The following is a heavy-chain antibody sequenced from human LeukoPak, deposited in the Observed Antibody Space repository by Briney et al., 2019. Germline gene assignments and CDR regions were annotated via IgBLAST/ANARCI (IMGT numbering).Heavy chain of an antibody. D-gene: IGHD6-19*01. V-gene: IGHV4-31*03. CDR3: SIAVAGTGIDY. J-gene: IGHJ4*02. CDR2: IYYSGST. Sequence: PSETLSLTCTVSGGSISSGGYYWSWIRQHPGKGLEWIGYIYYSGSTYYNPSLKSRVTISVDTSKNQFSLKLSSVTAADTAVYYCSIAVAGTGIDYWGQGTLVTVSS. CDR1: GGSISSGGYY.